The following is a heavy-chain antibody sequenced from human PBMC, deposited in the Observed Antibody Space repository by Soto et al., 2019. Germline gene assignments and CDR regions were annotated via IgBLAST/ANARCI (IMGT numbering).Heavy chain of an antibody. V-gene: IGHV1-46*01. CDR3: ARSSGGNFGIIIEGTNWFAP. J-gene: IGHJ5*02. D-gene: IGHD1-26*01. CDR2: INPHGGGT. CDR1: PDTFTSHN. Sequence: ASVNASCKTPPDTFTSHNLNSPRQAPRQGLESMGVINPHGGGTAYAQKFKGRVTLTRDTSASTVYMEVSSLTSEDTAMYYCARSSGGNFGIIIEGTNWFAPWGQGTLVTVSS.